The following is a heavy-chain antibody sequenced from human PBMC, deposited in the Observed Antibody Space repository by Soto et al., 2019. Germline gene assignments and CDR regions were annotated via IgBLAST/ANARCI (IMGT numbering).Heavy chain of an antibody. CDR1: GYTLTELS. Sequence: ASVKVSCKVSGYTLTELSMHWVRQAPGKGLEWMGGFVPDGGAANYAQKFQGRVTMTADESTSTAYMELSSLRSEDTAVYYCARDRRYDFWSGYNDAFDIWGQGTMVTVSS. CDR2: FVPDGGAA. V-gene: IGHV1-24*01. CDR3: ARDRRYDFWSGYNDAFDI. J-gene: IGHJ3*02. D-gene: IGHD3-3*01.